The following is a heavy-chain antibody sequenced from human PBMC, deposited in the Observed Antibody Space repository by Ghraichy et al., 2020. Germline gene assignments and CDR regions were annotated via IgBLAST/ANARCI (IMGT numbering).Heavy chain of an antibody. Sequence: SETLSLTCTVSGGSISSGGDYWSWIRQHPGKGLEWIGYIYYIGDTYYNPSLESRVTISLDTSKNQFSLKLTSVTAADTAVYYCARDDVGWGSGTGFDIWGQGTMVTVSS. CDR3: ARDDVGWGSGTGFDI. CDR2: IYYIGDT. CDR1: GGSISSGGDY. D-gene: IGHD3/OR15-3a*01. V-gene: IGHV4-31*03. J-gene: IGHJ3*02.